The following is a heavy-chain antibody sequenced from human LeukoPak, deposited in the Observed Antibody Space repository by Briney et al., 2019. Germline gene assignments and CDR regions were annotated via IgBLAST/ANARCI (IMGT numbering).Heavy chain of an antibody. V-gene: IGHV3-74*01. CDR2: INSDGSST. CDR1: GFTFSSYW. CDR3: ARDRIRASGRSYYYYMDV. D-gene: IGHD1-26*01. Sequence: GGSLRLSCAASGFTFSSYWMHWVRQAPGKGLVWVSRINSDGSSTSYADSVKGRFTISRDNAKNTLYLQMNSLRAEDTAVYYCARDRIRASGRSYYYYMDVWGKGTTVTISS. J-gene: IGHJ6*03.